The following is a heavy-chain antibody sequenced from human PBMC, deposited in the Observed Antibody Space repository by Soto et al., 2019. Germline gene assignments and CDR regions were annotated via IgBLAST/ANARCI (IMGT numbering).Heavy chain of an antibody. Sequence: GGSLRLSCADSGFTFDDYAMHWVRQAPGKGLEWVSGISWNSDNIGYADSVKGRFTISRDNVKNSLYLQMNSLRAEDTALYYCAKDLYSNYGDAFDIWGQGTMVTVSS. V-gene: IGHV3-9*01. CDR1: GFTFDDYA. D-gene: IGHD4-4*01. J-gene: IGHJ3*02. CDR3: AKDLYSNYGDAFDI. CDR2: ISWNSDNI.